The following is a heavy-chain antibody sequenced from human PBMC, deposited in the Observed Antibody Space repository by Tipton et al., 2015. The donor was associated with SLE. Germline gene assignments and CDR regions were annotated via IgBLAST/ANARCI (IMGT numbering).Heavy chain of an antibody. J-gene: IGHJ6*02. D-gene: IGHD5-12*01. Sequence: TLSLTCTVSGGSIRSYYLSWIRQPAGKGLEWIGRIYTSGSTNYNPSLKSRVTMSVDTSKNQFSLKLSSVTAADTAVYYCAREDEGYDTYYYYYGMDVWGQGTTVTVSS. CDR2: IYTSGST. CDR1: GGSIRSYY. V-gene: IGHV4-4*07. CDR3: AREDEGYDTYYYYYGMDV.